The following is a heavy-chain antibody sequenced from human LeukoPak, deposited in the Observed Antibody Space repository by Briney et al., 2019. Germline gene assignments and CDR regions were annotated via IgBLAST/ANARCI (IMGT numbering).Heavy chain of an antibody. J-gene: IGHJ6*03. CDR3: AKSEMYCYGGICYPFYYMDV. V-gene: IGHV3-53*01. D-gene: IGHD2-15*01. CDR1: GFTVSSNS. Sequence: GGSLRLSCTVSGFTVSSNSMSWVRQAPGKGLEWVSFIYSDNTHYSNSVKGRFTISRDNSKNTLYLQMNSLRAEDTAVYYCAKSEMYCYGGICYPFYYMDVWGKGTTVTVSS. CDR2: IYSDNT.